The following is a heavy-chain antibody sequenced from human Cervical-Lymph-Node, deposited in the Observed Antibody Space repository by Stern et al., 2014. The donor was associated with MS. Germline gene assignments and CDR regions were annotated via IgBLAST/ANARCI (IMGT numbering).Heavy chain of an antibody. CDR1: GFTFTIYN. J-gene: IGHJ6*02. D-gene: IGHD3-22*01. CDR2: ISTSSATI. CDR3: ARDRDYDTSGHYFYYGMDV. Sequence: EVQLVESGGGLVQPGGSLRLSCAASGFTFTIYNMNWVRQAPGKGLEWVSYISTSSATINYADSVKGRFTISRDNAKNSLYLQMNSLRAEDTAVYYCARDRDYDTSGHYFYYGMDVWGQGTTVTVSS. V-gene: IGHV3-48*01.